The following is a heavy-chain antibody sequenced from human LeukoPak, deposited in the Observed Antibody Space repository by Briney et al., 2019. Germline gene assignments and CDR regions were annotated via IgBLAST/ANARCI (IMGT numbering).Heavy chain of an antibody. CDR1: GLTFSVSA. Sequence: PGGSLKLSCSASGLTFSVSAIHWVRQASGKGLEWVGRIKTKADNYATAYAASVKGRFTISRDDSTNTAYLQMNSLRAEDTAVYYCAKDGASGSYYLLDVWGQGTTVTVSS. D-gene: IGHD1-26*01. CDR2: IKTKADNYAT. V-gene: IGHV3-73*01. J-gene: IGHJ6*02. CDR3: AKDGASGSYYLLDV.